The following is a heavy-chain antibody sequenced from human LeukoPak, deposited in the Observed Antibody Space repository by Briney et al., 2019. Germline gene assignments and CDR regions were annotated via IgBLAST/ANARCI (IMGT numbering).Heavy chain of an antibody. CDR2: ISSGSTI. CDR3: ARDGTGTIYYGMDV. V-gene: IGHV3-48*03. Sequence: GGSLRLSCAASGFTFSSYEMNWVRQAPGKGLGWVSYISSGSTIYYADSVKGRFTISRDNAKNSLYLQMNSLRAEDTAVYYCARDGTGTIYYGMDVWGQGTTVTVSS. CDR1: GFTFSSYE. J-gene: IGHJ6*02. D-gene: IGHD1-7*01.